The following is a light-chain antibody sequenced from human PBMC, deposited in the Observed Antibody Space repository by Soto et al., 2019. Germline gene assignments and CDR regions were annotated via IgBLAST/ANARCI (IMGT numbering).Light chain of an antibody. V-gene: IGKV3-11*01. CDR1: QSVNSN. CDR3: QQRSNWPPIT. Sequence: EIMMTQSPVTLSLSPGERSTLSCRASQSVNSNLAWYQQKPGQAPRLLIYGASSRHTGIPASFIGNGSGTEFTLTDSSLQPEDFAVYYCQQRSNWPPITFGQGTRLEIK. CDR2: GAS. J-gene: IGKJ5*01.